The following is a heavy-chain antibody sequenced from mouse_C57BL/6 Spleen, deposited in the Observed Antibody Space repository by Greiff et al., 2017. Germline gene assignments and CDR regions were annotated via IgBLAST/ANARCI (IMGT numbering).Heavy chain of an antibody. J-gene: IGHJ4*01. D-gene: IGHD3-2*02. V-gene: IGHV1-78*01. CDR3: ARGGDSSGPYYYAMDY. CDR1: GYTFTDHT. CDR2: IYPRDGST. Sequence: VQLVESDAELVKPGASVKISCKVSGYTFTDHTIHWMKQRPEQGLAWIGYIYPRDGSTKYNEKFKGKATLTADKSSSTAYMQLNSLTSEDSAVYFCARGGDSSGPYYYAMDYWGQGTSVTVSS.